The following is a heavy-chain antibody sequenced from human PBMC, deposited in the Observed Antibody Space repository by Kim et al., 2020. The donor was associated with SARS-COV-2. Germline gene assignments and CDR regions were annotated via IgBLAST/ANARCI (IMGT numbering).Heavy chain of an antibody. CDR1: GFTFSSYW. V-gene: IGHV3-7*03. Sequence: GGSLRLSCAASGFTFSSYWMSWVRQAPGKGLEWVANIKQDGSEKYYVDSVKGRFTISRDNAKNSLYLQMNSLRAEDTAVYYCASPLLGYCSSTSCYGGDYWGQGTLVTVSS. J-gene: IGHJ4*02. D-gene: IGHD2-2*01. CDR3: ASPLLGYCSSTSCYGGDY. CDR2: IKQDGSEK.